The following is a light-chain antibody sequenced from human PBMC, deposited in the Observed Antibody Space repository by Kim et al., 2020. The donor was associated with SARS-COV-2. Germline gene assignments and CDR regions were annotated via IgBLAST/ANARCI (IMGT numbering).Light chain of an antibody. V-gene: IGLV4-60*03. CDR3: ETGDSDPWV. Sequence: QPVLTQSSSASASLGSSVTLTCTLSSGHSSYIIAWHQQQPGNASRYLMKLEGSGSYNEGRGVPDRFSGSSSGADRYPTISNIPAEDEADYYRETGDSDPWVFGGGTQVTVL. CDR1: SGHSSYI. CDR2: LEGSGSY. J-gene: IGLJ3*02.